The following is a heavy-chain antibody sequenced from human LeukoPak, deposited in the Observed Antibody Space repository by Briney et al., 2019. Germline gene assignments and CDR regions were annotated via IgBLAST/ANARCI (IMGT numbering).Heavy chain of an antibody. CDR2: IYYSGST. J-gene: IGHJ6*03. D-gene: IGHD6-19*01. CDR3: ARGIAVAGNYYYYYMDV. CDR1: GGSISSSSYY. V-gene: IGHV4-39*07. Sequence: PSETLSLTCTVSGGSISSSSYYWGWIRQPPGKGLEWIGSIYYSGSTYYNPSFKSRLTISVDTSKNQFSLKLSSVTAADTAVYYCARGIAVAGNYYYYYMDVWGKGTTVTVSS.